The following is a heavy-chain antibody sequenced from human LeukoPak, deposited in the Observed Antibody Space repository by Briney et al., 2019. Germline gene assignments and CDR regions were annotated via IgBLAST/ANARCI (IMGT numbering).Heavy chain of an antibody. D-gene: IGHD3-3*01. CDR1: GYSISSGYY. CDR2: IYHSGST. V-gene: IGHV4-38-2*02. CDR3: ARTPRQFGVGLWNWFDP. Sequence: SETLSLTCTVSGYSISSGYYWGWIRQPPGKGLEWIGSIYHSGSTYYNPSLKSRVTISVDTSKNQFSLKLSSVTAADTAVYYCARTPRQFGVGLWNWFDPWGQGTLVTVSS. J-gene: IGHJ5*02.